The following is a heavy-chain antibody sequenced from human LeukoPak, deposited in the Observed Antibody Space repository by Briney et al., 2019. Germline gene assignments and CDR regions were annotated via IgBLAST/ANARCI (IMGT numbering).Heavy chain of an antibody. CDR2: INRDGRET. CDR1: GFSFSSSW. CDR3: ARIGYDNSYGGEDY. J-gene: IGHJ4*02. Sequence: GWSLRLSCAASGFSFSSSWMHLVRQAPGKVLVLFSLINRDGRETNYADSVKGRFTISRDNAKNMLFLQMNSLRVEDTAVYYCARIGYDNSYGGEDYWGQGTLVTVSS. V-gene: IGHV3-74*01. D-gene: IGHD5-18*01.